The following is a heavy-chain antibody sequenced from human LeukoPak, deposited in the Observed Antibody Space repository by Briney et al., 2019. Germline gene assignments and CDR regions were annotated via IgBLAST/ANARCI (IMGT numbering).Heavy chain of an antibody. Sequence: PPETLSPTSTVSGGSISSYYWSWIRQPPGKGLEWIGYTYYSESTNYNPSLQSRATISVDTSKNQFSLKLSSVTAADTAVYYCARDVASSGYQPYGLDGCVERSKVTVSS. J-gene: IGHJ6*01. CDR3: ARDVASSGYQPYGLDG. CDR1: GGSISSYY. D-gene: IGHD3-22*01. V-gene: IGHV4-59*01. CDR2: TYYSEST.